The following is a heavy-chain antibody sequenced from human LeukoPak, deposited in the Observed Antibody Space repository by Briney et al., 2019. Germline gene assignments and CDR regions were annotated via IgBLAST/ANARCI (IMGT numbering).Heavy chain of an antibody. Sequence: GSLRLSCAASGFTFRSYWMSWVRQAPGKGLEWVSVIYSGGTTYYADSVKGRFTISRDNSKNTLYLQMNSLRVEDTAVYYCARKEVAYYDNVWGQGTLVTVSS. J-gene: IGHJ4*02. CDR1: GFTFRSYW. D-gene: IGHD3-22*01. V-gene: IGHV3-66*01. CDR2: IYSGGTT. CDR3: ARKEVAYYDNV.